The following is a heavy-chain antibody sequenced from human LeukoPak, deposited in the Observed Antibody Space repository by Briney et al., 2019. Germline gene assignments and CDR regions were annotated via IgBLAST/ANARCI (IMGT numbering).Heavy chain of an antibody. V-gene: IGHV1-58*01. Sequence: SVKVSCKASGFTFTSSAVQWVRQARGQRLEWIGWIVVGSGNTNYAQKFQERVTITRGMSTSTAYMELSSLRSEDTAVYYCAADESVGATSYGMDVWGQGTTVTVSS. CDR2: IVVGSGNT. J-gene: IGHJ6*02. D-gene: IGHD1-26*01. CDR3: AADESVGATSYGMDV. CDR1: GFTFTSSA.